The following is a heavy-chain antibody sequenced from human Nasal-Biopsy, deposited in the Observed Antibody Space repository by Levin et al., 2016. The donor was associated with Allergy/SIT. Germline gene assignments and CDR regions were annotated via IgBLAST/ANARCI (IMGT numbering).Heavy chain of an antibody. CDR2: IKSNTDGGTS. CDR3: TTRIWGS. J-gene: IGHJ5*02. D-gene: IGHD7-27*01. CDR1: GFTFSKAW. V-gene: IGHV3-15*01. Sequence: GGSLRLSCAASGFTFSKAWMSWVRQAPGKGLEWVGLIKSNTDGGTSDYAAPVKGRFTISRDDSKNTVYLQMDSLKIEDTAVYYCTTRIWGSWGQGTLVTVSS.